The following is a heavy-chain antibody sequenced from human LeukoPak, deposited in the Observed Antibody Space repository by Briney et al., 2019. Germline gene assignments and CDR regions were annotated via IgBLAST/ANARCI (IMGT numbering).Heavy chain of an antibody. CDR3: AGGEYSNYEYGYYYYYMDV. CDR2: IYYSGSA. D-gene: IGHD4-11*01. Sequence: SETLSLTCTVSGGSISSYYWSWIRQPPGKGLEWIGYIYYSGSANYNPSLKSRVTISVDTSKNQFSLKLSSVTAADTAVYYCAGGEYSNYEYGYYYYYMDVWGKGTTVTVSS. J-gene: IGHJ6*03. CDR1: GGSISSYY. V-gene: IGHV4-59*01.